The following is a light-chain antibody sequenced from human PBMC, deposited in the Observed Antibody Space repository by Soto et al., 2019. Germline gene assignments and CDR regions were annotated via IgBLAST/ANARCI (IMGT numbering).Light chain of an antibody. J-gene: IGKJ4*01. V-gene: IGKV3-11*01. CDR3: QQRSNWPPLT. CDR2: DAS. CDR1: QSVSSY. Sequence: EIVLTQSPATLSLSPGERATLSCRASQSVSSYLAWYQHKPGQAPRLLIYDASNRATGIPARFSGSGSGTDFTLTISSLEPADFAVYYCQQRSNWPPLTFGGGTKVEIK.